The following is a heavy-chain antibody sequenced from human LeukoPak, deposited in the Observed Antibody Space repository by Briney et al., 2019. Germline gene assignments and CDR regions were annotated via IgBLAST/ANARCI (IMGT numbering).Heavy chain of an antibody. CDR3: ARDGVLRYFDWQKSSWFGY. CDR2: ISYDGSNK. CDR1: GGSISSSS. V-gene: IGHV3-30*03. J-gene: IGHJ4*02. D-gene: IGHD3-9*01. Sequence: LSLTCTVSGGSISSSSDYWGWIRQAPGKGLEWVAVISYDGSNKYYADSVKGRFTISRDNSKNTLYLQMNSLRAEDTAVYYCARDGVLRYFDWQKSSWFGYWGQGTLVTVSS.